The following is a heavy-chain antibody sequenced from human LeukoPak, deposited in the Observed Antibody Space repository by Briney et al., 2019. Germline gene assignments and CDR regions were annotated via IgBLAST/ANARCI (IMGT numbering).Heavy chain of an antibody. CDR2: IIPIFGTA. J-gene: IGHJ6*02. CDR1: GGTFSSYA. Sequence: SVTVSCTASGGTFSSYAISWVRQAPGQGLEWMGGIIPIFGTANYAQKFQGRVTITADESTSTAYMELSSLRSEDTAVYYCARDRWMTTVTTLGVWGQGTTVTVSS. CDR3: ARDRWMTTVTTLGV. V-gene: IGHV1-69*13. D-gene: IGHD4-11*01.